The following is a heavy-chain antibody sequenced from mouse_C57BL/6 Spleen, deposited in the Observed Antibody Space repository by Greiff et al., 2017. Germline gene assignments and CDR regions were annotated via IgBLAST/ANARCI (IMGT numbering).Heavy chain of an antibody. D-gene: IGHD1-1*01. V-gene: IGHV1-52*01. J-gene: IGHJ2*01. CDR1: GYTFTSYW. CDR2: IDPSVSET. CDR3: AREDYYGSSYLDY. Sequence: QVQLQQPGAELVRPGSSVKLSCKASGYTFTSYWMHWVKQRPIQGLEWIGNIDPSVSETHYNQKFKDKATLTVDKSSSTAYMQLSSLTSEDSAVYYCAREDYYGSSYLDYWGQGTTLTVSS.